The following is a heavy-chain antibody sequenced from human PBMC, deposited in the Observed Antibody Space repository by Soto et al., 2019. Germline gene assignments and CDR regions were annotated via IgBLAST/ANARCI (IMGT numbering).Heavy chain of an antibody. CDR1: GDSISSSNW. D-gene: IGHD5-18*01. CDR3: ARDNLVGHSHGNQIHALHK. V-gene: IGHV4-4*02. J-gene: IGHJ3*02. Sequence: SETLSLTCVVSGDSISSSNWWSWVRQPPGKGLEWIGKIYHTGSTNYNPSLKSRVTISADKSKNQVSLKLSSVTAADTAVYYCARDNLVGHSHGNQIHALHKWGQGTKVTVS. CDR2: IYHTGST.